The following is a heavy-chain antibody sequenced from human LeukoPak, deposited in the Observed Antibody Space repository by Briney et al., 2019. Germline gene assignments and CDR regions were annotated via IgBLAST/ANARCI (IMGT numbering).Heavy chain of an antibody. CDR1: GFTFSSYA. J-gene: IGHJ4*02. Sequence: GRSLRLSCAASGFTFSSYAMHWVREAPAKGLESVADISYDGSNKYYADAVKGRFTISRDNSKNTLYLHMNSLRAEDAAVYYCARVSLEPKWLGGFGYWGQGTLVNVFS. CDR3: ARVSLEPKWLGGFGY. D-gene: IGHD6-19*01. V-gene: IGHV3-30*01. CDR2: ISYDGSNK.